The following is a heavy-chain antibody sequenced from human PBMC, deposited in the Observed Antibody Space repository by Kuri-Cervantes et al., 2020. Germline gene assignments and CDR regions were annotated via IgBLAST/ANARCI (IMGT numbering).Heavy chain of an antibody. V-gene: IGHV3-30*19. J-gene: IGHJ4*02. Sequence: GGSLRLSCAASGFTFSSYGINWVRQAPGKGLEWVAVISYDGSKRYYADSVKGRFTISRDNSKNTLYLQLNFLRDDDTAVHYCARDLQPHDYVWGVDYWGQGALVTVSS. D-gene: IGHD3-16*01. CDR1: GFTFSSYG. CDR2: ISYDGSKR. CDR3: ARDLQPHDYVWGVDY.